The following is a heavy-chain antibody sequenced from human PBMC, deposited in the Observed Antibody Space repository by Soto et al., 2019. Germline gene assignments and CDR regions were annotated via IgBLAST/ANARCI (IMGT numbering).Heavy chain of an antibody. CDR3: ARVTNGDTAMVSWFDP. V-gene: IGHV1-18*01. J-gene: IGHJ5*02. D-gene: IGHD5-18*01. CDR1: GYTFTSYG. Sequence: QVQLVQSGAEVKKPGASVKVSCKASGYTFTSYGISWVRQAPGQGLEWMGWISAYNGNTNYAQKLQGRVTMTTDTSTSTAYMELRSLRSDDTAVYYCARVTNGDTAMVSWFDPWGQGPLVTVSS. CDR2: ISAYNGNT.